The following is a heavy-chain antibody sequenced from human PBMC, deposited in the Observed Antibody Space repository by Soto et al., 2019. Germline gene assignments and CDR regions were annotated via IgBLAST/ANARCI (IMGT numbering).Heavy chain of an antibody. CDR1: GYTFTVYY. CDR2: INPNSGGT. V-gene: IGHV1-2*04. J-gene: IGHJ5*02. D-gene: IGHD3-22*01. Sequence: ASVKVSCKASGYTFTVYYMHWVLQAPGQGLEWMGWINPNSGGTNYAQKFQGWVTMTRDTSISTAYMELSRLRSDDTAVYYCARDPSGIVVVTPSWSLLDPWGQGTLVTVSS. CDR3: ARDPSGIVVVTPSWSLLDP.